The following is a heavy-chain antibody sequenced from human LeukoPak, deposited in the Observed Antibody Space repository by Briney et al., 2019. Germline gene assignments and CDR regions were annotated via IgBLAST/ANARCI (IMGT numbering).Heavy chain of an antibody. CDR3: ARDLAGFQEPRYYYYMDV. CDR2: ISSSSSTI. J-gene: IGHJ6*03. Sequence: GGSLRLSCAASGFTFSSYSMNWVRQAPGKGLEWVSYISSSSSTIYYADSVKGRFTISRNNSKNTLFLQMSSLKPEDTAIYYCARDLAGFQEPRYYYYMDVWGKGTTVTVSS. V-gene: IGHV3-48*01. D-gene: IGHD1-14*01. CDR1: GFTFSSYS.